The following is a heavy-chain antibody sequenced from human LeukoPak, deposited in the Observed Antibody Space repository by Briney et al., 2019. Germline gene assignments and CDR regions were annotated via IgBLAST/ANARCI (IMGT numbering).Heavy chain of an antibody. CDR2: VNSGGSST. CDR3: ARDGVAAAGLDS. Sequence: GGSLRLSCAASGFTFSSYWMHWVRQAPGKGLVWVSRVNSGGSSTGYADSVKGRFTISRDNAKNTLYLQMNSLRAEDTAVYYCARDGVAAAGLDSWGQGTQVTVSS. D-gene: IGHD6-13*01. J-gene: IGHJ4*02. V-gene: IGHV3-74*01. CDR1: GFTFSSYW.